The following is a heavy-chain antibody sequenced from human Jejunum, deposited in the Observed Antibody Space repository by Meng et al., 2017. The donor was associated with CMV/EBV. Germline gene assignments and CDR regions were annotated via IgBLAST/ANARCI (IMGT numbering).Heavy chain of an antibody. V-gene: IGHV3-7*01. D-gene: IGHD6-13*01. Sequence: SCAASGFTLRSYWMTWVRQAPGKGLEWVANRKEDGSERSYVDSVKGRFTISRDNAKNSVYLEMNSLRAEDTAVYYCARGPLALFHYWGQGTLVTVSS. CDR2: RKEDGSER. J-gene: IGHJ4*02. CDR3: ARGPLALFHY. CDR1: GFTLRSYW.